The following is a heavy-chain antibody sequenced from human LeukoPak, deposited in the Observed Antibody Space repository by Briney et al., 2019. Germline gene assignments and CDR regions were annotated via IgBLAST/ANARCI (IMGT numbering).Heavy chain of an antibody. CDR3: AKSPGPYYYYGMDV. Sequence: PGRSRRRSWAASGVTCSSFGMHWVRQAPGKGLEWVAVISYDGSNKYYADSVEGRFTISRDNSKNTLYLQMNSLRAEDTAVYYCAKSPGPYYYYGMDVWGQGTTVTVSS. V-gene: IGHV3-30*18. J-gene: IGHJ6*02. CDR2: ISYDGSNK. D-gene: IGHD3-10*01. CDR1: GVTCSSFG.